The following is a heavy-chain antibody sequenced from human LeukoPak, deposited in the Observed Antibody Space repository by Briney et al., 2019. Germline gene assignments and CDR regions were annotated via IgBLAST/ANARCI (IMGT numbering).Heavy chain of an antibody. CDR1: GFTVSSNY. Sequence: PGGSLRLSCAASGFTVSSNYMSWVRQAPGKGLEWVSVIYSGGSPYYADSVKGRFTISRDNSKNTLYLQMNSLRAEDTAVYYCARVGTAMVLDYWGQGTLVTVSS. D-gene: IGHD5-18*01. CDR3: ARVGTAMVLDY. V-gene: IGHV3-53*01. CDR2: IYSGGSP. J-gene: IGHJ4*02.